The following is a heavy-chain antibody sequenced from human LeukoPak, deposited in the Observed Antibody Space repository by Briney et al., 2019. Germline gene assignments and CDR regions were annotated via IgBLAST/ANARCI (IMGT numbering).Heavy chain of an antibody. Sequence: GGSLRLSCVASGFTFSDSWMSWVRQAPGKGLEWVANIKQDGSEKYYVDSVKGRFTISRDNAKNSLYLQMNSLRAEDTAVYYCAREERWLPLWGDYYYYMDVWGKGTTVTVSS. CDR2: IKQDGSEK. V-gene: IGHV3-7*01. D-gene: IGHD5-24*01. CDR3: AREERWLPLWGDYYYYMDV. CDR1: GFTFSDSW. J-gene: IGHJ6*03.